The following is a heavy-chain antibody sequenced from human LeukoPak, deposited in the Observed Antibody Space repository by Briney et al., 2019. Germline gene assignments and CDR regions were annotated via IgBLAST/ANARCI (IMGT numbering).Heavy chain of an antibody. Sequence: GASVKVSCKASGYTFTGYYMHWVRQAPGQGLEWMGWINPNSGGTNYAQKFHGRVTMTRDTSINTAYMELSRLRSDDTAVYYCARGDAYVVYVPVGGHFDYWGQGTLVTVSS. CDR1: GYTFTGYY. CDR2: INPNSGGT. J-gene: IGHJ4*02. D-gene: IGHD3-16*01. V-gene: IGHV1-2*02. CDR3: ARGDAYVVYVPVGGHFDY.